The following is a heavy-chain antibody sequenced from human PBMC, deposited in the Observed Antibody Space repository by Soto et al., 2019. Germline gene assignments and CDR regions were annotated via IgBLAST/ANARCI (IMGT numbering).Heavy chain of an antibody. Sequence: SVKVSCEASGGTLSSDAISWVRQAPGQGLEWMGGIIPIFGTANYAQKFQGRVTITADESTSTAYMELSSLRCEDTAVYYCAREDCSSTSCYTRPNPGRVSWGQGTTVTVSS. CDR1: GGTLSSDA. CDR3: AREDCSSTSCYTRPNPGRVS. V-gene: IGHV1-69*13. CDR2: IIPIFGTA. D-gene: IGHD2-2*02. J-gene: IGHJ6*02.